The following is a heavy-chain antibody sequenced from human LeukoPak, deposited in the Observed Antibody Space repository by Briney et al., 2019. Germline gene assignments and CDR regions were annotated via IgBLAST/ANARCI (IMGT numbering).Heavy chain of an antibody. J-gene: IGHJ4*02. CDR1: GYTFTDYY. Sequence: ASVKVSCKASGYTFTDYYMYWVRQAPGQGLEWMGWINPNSGDTNYAQKFQGRVTMTRDTSISTAYMELSSLGSDDTAVYYCARGPETSASFDYWGQGTLVTVSS. CDR3: ARGPETSASFDY. D-gene: IGHD6-25*01. V-gene: IGHV1-2*02. CDR2: INPNSGDT.